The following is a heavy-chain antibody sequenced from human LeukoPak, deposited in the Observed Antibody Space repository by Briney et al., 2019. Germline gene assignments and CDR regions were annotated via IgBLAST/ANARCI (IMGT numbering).Heavy chain of an antibody. Sequence: KPSETLSLTCTVSGGSISSYYWSWIRQPPGKGLEWIGYIYYSGSTNYNPSLKSRVTISVDTSKNQFSLKLSSVTAADTAVYYCARGRWGFGYWGQGTLVTVSS. J-gene: IGHJ4*02. CDR1: GGSISSYY. D-gene: IGHD7-27*01. CDR3: ARGRWGFGY. V-gene: IGHV4-59*01. CDR2: IYYSGST.